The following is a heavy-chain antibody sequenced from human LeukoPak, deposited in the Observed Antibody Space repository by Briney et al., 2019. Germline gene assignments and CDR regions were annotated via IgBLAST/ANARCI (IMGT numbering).Heavy chain of an antibody. CDR1: GFSFSNCS. CDR3: AGDYEGNLAFDI. V-gene: IGHV3-21*01. Sequence: GGSLRLSCAASGFSFSNCSMNWVRQAPGKGLEWVSSISSSSTYIYYADSLEGRFTISRDNVRNSLYLQMNSLRAEDTAAYYCAGDYEGNLAFDIWGQGTMVTVSS. CDR2: ISSSSTYI. J-gene: IGHJ3*02. D-gene: IGHD4-23*01.